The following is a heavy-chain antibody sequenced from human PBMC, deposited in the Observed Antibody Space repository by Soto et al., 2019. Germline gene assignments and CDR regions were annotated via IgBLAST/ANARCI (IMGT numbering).Heavy chain of an antibody. CDR1: GYPFTSYG. CDR3: ARDHGYGYYDSGY. D-gene: IGHD3-10*01. V-gene: IGHV1-18*01. Sequence: QVQLVQAGAEVKKPGASVTVSCKASGYPFTSYGISWVRPAPGPVLAWMGWISAYNGNTNYAQKLQGRVTMTTDTSTSTAYMELRSLSSYDTAVYYCARDHGYGYYDSGYWGQGTLVTVSS. J-gene: IGHJ4*02. CDR2: ISAYNGNT.